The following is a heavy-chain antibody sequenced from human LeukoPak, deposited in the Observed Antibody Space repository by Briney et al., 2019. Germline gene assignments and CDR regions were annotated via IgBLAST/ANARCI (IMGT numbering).Heavy chain of an antibody. D-gene: IGHD3-22*01. J-gene: IGHJ4*02. Sequence: PGGSLRLSCAGSGFTFSSYAMSWVRQAPGNGLECVSAISGSGGSTYYADSVKGRFTISRDNSKNTLYLQMNSLRAEDTAVYYCAKGYYYDSSGYSLYYFDYWCQGTLVTVSS. V-gene: IGHV3-23*01. CDR3: AKGYYYDSSGYSLYYFDY. CDR1: GFTFSSYA. CDR2: ISGSGGST.